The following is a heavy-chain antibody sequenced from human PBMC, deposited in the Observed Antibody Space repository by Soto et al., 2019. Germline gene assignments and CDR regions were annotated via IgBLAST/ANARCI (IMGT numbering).Heavy chain of an antibody. D-gene: IGHD3-22*01. V-gene: IGHV3-15*07. J-gene: IGHJ6*02. Sequence: GGSLRLSCAGSGFNFNNAWMSWVRQAPGKGLEWVGRIKSKNDGGTAEYAAPVTGRFTISRDDSKNTLYLQMNSLKTEDTAVYYCTTHQHPMYYYDSSGYYDIHYYYGMDVWGQGTTVTVSS. CDR2: IKSKNDGGTA. CDR3: TTHQHPMYYYDSSGYYDIHYYYGMDV. CDR1: GFNFNNAW.